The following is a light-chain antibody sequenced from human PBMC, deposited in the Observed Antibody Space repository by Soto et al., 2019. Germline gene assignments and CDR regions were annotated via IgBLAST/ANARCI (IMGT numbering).Light chain of an antibody. CDR1: SSDVGGYNY. CDR3: CSYTSSSIPYV. Sequence: QSVLTQPASVSGSPGQSITISCTGTSSDVGGYNYVSWYQQHPGKAPKLMIYEVNDRPSGISNRFSGSKSGNTASLTISGLQAEDEADYYCCSYTSSSIPYVFGTGTKVTVL. J-gene: IGLJ1*01. CDR2: EVN. V-gene: IGLV2-14*01.